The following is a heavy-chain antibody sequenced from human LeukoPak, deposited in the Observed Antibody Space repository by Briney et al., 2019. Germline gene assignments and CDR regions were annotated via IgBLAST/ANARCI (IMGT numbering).Heavy chain of an antibody. Sequence: ASVKVSCKASGYSFTGHYMHWVRQAPGQGLEWMGWINPKSGGTNYAQKFQGRVTMTRDTSISTAYMDMSSLRSDDTAVYYCAGDSIHRRTTPFDYWGQGTLVTISS. D-gene: IGHD1-7*01. J-gene: IGHJ4*02. CDR2: INPKSGGT. CDR1: GYSFTGHY. V-gene: IGHV1-2*02. CDR3: AGDSIHRRTTPFDY.